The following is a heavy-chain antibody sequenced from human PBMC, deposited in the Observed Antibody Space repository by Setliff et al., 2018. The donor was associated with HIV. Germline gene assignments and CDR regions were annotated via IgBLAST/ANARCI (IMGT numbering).Heavy chain of an antibody. Sequence: SETLSLTCTVSGGSVSSGSYYWSWIRQPPGKGLEWIGYIYYSGSTNYNPSLKSRVTISVDTSKKQFSLKLSSVTAADTAVYYCARGPYYYDSSGYYSTLGYYYYYMDVWGKGTTVTVSS. CDR2: IYYSGST. V-gene: IGHV4-61*01. D-gene: IGHD3-22*01. CDR3: ARGPYYYDSSGYYSTLGYYYYYMDV. CDR1: GGSVSSGSYY. J-gene: IGHJ6*03.